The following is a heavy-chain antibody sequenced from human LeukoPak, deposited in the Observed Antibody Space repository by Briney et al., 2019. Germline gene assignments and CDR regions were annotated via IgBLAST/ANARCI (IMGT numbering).Heavy chain of an antibody. CDR1: GFTVSSNY. CDR3: AKVALGDAFDI. Sequence: GGSLRLSCAASGFTVSSNYMSWVRQAPGKGLEWVSIFYRGGSTYYADSVKGRFTISRDNSKNTLYLQMNSLRAEDTAVYYCAKVALGDAFDIWGQGTMVTVSS. D-gene: IGHD5-12*01. J-gene: IGHJ3*02. CDR2: FYRGGST. V-gene: IGHV3-66*02.